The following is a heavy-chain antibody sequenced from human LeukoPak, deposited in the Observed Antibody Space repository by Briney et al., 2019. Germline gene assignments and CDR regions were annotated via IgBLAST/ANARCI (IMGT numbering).Heavy chain of an antibody. J-gene: IGHJ6*02. CDR3: AKWSGSEVYYYGMDV. CDR1: GFTFSSYA. CDR2: ISGSGGST. D-gene: IGHD1-26*01. V-gene: IGHV3-23*01. Sequence: PGGSLRLSCAASGFTFSSYAMSWVRQAPGKGLEWVSAISGSGGSTYYADSVKGRFTFSRDNSKNTLYLQMNSLRAEDTAVYYCAKWSGSEVYYYGMDVWGQGTTVTVSS.